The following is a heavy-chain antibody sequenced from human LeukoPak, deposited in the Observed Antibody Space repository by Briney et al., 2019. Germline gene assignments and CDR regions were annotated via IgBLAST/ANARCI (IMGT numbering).Heavy chain of an antibody. D-gene: IGHD5-24*01. CDR1: GYTFTSYY. J-gene: IGHJ3*02. V-gene: IGHV1-46*01. Sequence: ASVKVSCKASGYTFTSYYLHWVRQAPGQGLEWMGINSPSGSGTTYAQKFQGRVTMTRDTSTSTVYMELSSLRSEDTAVYYCARVRDGYNDAFDIWGRGTMVTVSS. CDR2: NSPSGSGT. CDR3: ARVRDGYNDAFDI.